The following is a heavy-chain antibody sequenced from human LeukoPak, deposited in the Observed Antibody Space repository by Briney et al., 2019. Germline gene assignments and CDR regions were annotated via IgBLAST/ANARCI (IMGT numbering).Heavy chain of an antibody. V-gene: IGHV3-30*02. CDR2: IRYDGSNK. D-gene: IGHD3-22*01. J-gene: IGHJ5*02. CDR1: GFTFSSYG. CDR3: AKVGRDYDAARLSPFDP. Sequence: GGSLRLSCAASGFTFSSYGMHWVRQAPGKGLEWVAFIRYDGSNKYYADSVKGQFTISRDNSKNTLYLQMNSLRAEDTAVYYCAKVGRDYDAARLSPFDPWGQGTLVTVSS.